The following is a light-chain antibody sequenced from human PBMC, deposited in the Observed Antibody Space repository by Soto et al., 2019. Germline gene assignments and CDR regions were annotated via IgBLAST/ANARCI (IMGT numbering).Light chain of an antibody. CDR3: CSSAPESTYV. Sequence: QSVRTPPPSVSGSPGQSVTIYCTATNNNFGSYNRVSWYQRPPGTGPNLMIYKGTQRPSGVSNRFSGSTSGNADSLTISGLQAGDEADYFCCSSAPESTYVFGTGTKVTVL. V-gene: IGLV2-18*02. J-gene: IGLJ1*01. CDR2: KGT. CDR1: NNNFGSYNR.